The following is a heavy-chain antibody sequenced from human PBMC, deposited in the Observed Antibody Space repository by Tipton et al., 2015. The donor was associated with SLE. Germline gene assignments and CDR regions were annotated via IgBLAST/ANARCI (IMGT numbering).Heavy chain of an antibody. CDR1: GFTFDDYG. V-gene: IGHV3-20*04. CDR2: INWKGDAT. D-gene: IGHD5-24*01. Sequence: SLRLSCAASGFTFDDYGMSWVRQVPGKGLEWVSGINWKGDATGSADSVKGRFTISRDNSENILYLQMNRLRAEDTAVYYCARDGGGGYNQIDFWGQGTLVTVSS. J-gene: IGHJ4*02. CDR3: ARDGGGGYNQIDF.